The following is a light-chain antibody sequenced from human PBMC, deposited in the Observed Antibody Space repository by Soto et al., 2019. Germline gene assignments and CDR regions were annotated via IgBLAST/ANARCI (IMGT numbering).Light chain of an antibody. V-gene: IGLV2-14*03. CDR2: DVS. J-gene: IGLJ1*01. Sequence: QSALTQPASVSGSPGQSITISCTGTSSDVGGYNYVSWYQQHPGKAPKFMIYDVSSRPSGVSNRFSGSKFGNTASLTISGLQAEDEADYYCCSYTTSNTRQIVFGTGTKLTVL. CDR3: CSYTTSNTRQIV. CDR1: SSDVGGYNY.